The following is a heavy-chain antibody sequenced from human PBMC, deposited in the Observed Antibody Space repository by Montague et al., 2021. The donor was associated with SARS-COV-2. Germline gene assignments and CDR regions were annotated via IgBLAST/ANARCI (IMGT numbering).Heavy chain of an antibody. CDR2: ISGSGGST. Sequence: PLRLSCAASGFTFILSAMSWVRQAPGKGLDFFSAISGSGGSTYYADYVQGRFTISRDNSKNTLSLQMNSLRAEDPAVYYCAKDIAVLGELSYYYGMDVWGPGTTVTVSS. CDR1: GFTFILSA. D-gene: IGHD3-10*01. CDR3: AKDIAVLGELSYYYGMDV. V-gene: IGHV3-23*01. J-gene: IGHJ6*02.